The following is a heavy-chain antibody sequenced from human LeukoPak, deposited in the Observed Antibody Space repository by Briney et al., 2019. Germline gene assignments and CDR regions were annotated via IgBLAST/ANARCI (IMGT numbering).Heavy chain of an antibody. Sequence: GGSLRLSCAAFGFTFTTYSMNWVRQAPGKGRDWLSSISSRDTYKYYADSVKGRFTISRDTAKNSLYLQMNSWRAEDTARYFCVRDWYKSKGYYFDSWGQGNLVT. CDR3: VRDWYKSKGYYFDS. V-gene: IGHV3-21*01. J-gene: IGHJ4*02. D-gene: IGHD1-1*01. CDR1: GFTFTTYS. CDR2: ISSRDTYK.